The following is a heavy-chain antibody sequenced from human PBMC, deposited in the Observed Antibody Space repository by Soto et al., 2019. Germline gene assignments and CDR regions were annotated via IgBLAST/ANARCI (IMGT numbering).Heavy chain of an antibody. J-gene: IGHJ4*02. Sequence: SETLSLTCTVSGGSISSYYWSWIRQPPGKGLEWIGYIYYSGITDYNPSLKSRVTISVDTSKSQFSLKLSSVTAADTAVYYCARGMTTVTTLDYWGQGTLVTVSS. V-gene: IGHV4-59*01. CDR3: ARGMTTVTTLDY. D-gene: IGHD4-4*01. CDR2: IYYSGIT. CDR1: GGSISSYY.